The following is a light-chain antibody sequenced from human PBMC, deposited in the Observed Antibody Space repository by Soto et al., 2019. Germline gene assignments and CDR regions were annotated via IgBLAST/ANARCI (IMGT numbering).Light chain of an antibody. CDR3: LQYQSYWT. J-gene: IGKJ1*01. V-gene: IGKV1-5*03. CDR2: QAS. Sequence: DIQMTQSPSTLSASVGDRVSITCRASQSIRRQLAWYQQKPGKAPNLLIYQASNLETGVPSRFTGSGSGTEFTLTISSLQHDDLATYSCLQYQSYWTFGQGTKVEVK. CDR1: QSIRRQ.